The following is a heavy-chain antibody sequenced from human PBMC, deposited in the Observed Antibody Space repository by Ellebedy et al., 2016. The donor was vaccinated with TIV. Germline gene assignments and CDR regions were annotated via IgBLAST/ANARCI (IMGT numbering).Heavy chain of an antibody. Sequence: GGSLRLSCAASRFPFSSYWMSWVRQAPGKGLEWVANINQDGGQKYYVDSVKGRFTISRDSAKNSLYLQMNSLRVDDAAMYYCATDGSYGDYRSPTHAFVMWGQGTMVAVSS. CDR2: INQDGGQK. CDR1: RFPFSSYW. D-gene: IGHD4-17*01. CDR3: ATDGSYGDYRSPTHAFVM. V-gene: IGHV3-7*01. J-gene: IGHJ3*02.